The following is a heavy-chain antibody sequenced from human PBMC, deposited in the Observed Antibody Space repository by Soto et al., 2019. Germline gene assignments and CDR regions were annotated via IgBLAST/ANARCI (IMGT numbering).Heavy chain of an antibody. V-gene: IGHV4-59*01. J-gene: IGHJ4*02. Sequence: QVQLQESGPGLVKPSETLSLTCTVSGGSMNTNYWTWIRQPPGKALEWIGQIHFSGSTNYNPSLMTRVAISVDTSTNRFSLTMTSVTASDTAVYYCARVGRAWYGVFDWGPGTLVTVSS. CDR3: ARVGRAWYGVFD. D-gene: IGHD6-19*01. CDR1: GGSMNTNY. CDR2: IHFSGST.